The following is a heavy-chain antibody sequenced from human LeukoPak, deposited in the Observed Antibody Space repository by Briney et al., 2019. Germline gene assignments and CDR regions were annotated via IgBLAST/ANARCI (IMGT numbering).Heavy chain of an antibody. CDR2: IKQDGSEK. D-gene: IGHD3-10*01. J-gene: IGHJ4*02. CDR3: ASARISMVRGVIITGYFDY. V-gene: IGHV3-7*01. Sequence: GGSLRLSCAASGFTFSSYWMSWVRQAPGKGLEWVANIKQDGSEKYYVDSVKGRFTISRDNAKNSLYLQMKSLRAEDTAVYYCASARISMVRGVIITGYFDYWGQGTLVTVSS. CDR1: GFTFSSYW.